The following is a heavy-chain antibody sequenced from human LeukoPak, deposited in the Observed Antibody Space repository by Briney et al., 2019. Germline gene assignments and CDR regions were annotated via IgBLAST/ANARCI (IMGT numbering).Heavy chain of an antibody. J-gene: IGHJ4*02. CDR1: GFTFSSYN. D-gene: IGHD2-15*01. CDR3: AREVVVVAATFDY. V-gene: IGHV3-48*04. CDR2: ISSSSSTI. Sequence: GGSLRLSCAASGFTFSSYNMNWVRQAPGKGLEWVSYISSSSSTIYYADSVKGRFTISRDNAKNSLYLQMNSLRAEDTAVYYCAREVVVVAATFDYWGQGTLVTVSS.